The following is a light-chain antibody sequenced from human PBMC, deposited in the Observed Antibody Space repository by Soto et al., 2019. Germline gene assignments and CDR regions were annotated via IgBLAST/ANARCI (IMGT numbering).Light chain of an antibody. Sequence: DIPMTQSPSSLSASVGDRVTITCRASQSISSYLNWYQQKPGKAPNLLIFGASSLHSGVPSRFSGSGSGTDFTLTISSLQPEDFATYYCQQSYSIPRTFGPGTKVDIK. CDR3: QQSYSIPRT. V-gene: IGKV1-39*01. J-gene: IGKJ3*01. CDR1: QSISSY. CDR2: GAS.